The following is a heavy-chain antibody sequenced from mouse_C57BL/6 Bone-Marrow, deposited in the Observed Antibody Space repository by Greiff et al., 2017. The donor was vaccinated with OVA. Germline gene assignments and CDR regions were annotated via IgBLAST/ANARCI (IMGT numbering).Heavy chain of an antibody. CDR3: TTEALSWFAY. J-gene: IGHJ3*01. D-gene: IGHD3-1*01. CDR1: GFNIKDDY. V-gene: IGHV14-4*01. Sequence: EVKLVESGAELVRPGASVKLSCTASGFNIKDDYMHWVKQRPEQGLEWIGWLDPENGDTEYASKFQGKATITADTSSNTAYLQLSSLTSEDTAVYYCTTEALSWFAYWGQGTLVTVSA. CDR2: LDPENGDT.